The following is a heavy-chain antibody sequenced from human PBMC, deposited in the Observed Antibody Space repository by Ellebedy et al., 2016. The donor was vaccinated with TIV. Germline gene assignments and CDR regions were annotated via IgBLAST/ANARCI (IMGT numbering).Heavy chain of an antibody. CDR3: ARDHSAFDI. J-gene: IGHJ3*02. CDR2: IYYSGST. Sequence: SETLSLTCTVSGGSISSYYWSWIRQPPGKGLEWIGYIYYSGSTNYNPSLKSRVTISVDTSKNQFSLQLNSVTPEDTAVYYCARDHSAFDIWGQGTMVTVSS. V-gene: IGHV4-59*12. CDR1: GGSISSYY.